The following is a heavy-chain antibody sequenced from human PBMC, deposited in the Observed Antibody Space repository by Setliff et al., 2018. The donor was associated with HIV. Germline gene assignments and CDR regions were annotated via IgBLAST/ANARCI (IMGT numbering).Heavy chain of an antibody. V-gene: IGHV4-61*02. D-gene: IGHD3-10*01. CDR1: GGSISSGSYY. CDR2: VDTTGNT. J-gene: IGHJ6*03. Sequence: PSETLSLTCNVSGGSISSGSYYWTWIRQPAGKGLEWIGRVDTTGNTNYNPSLNSRVTIFPDTYKNHFSLELRSVTAADSAIYYCARDVGWELFPGYLFYYYMDVWGTGTTVTVSS. CDR3: ARDVGWELFPGYLFYYYMDV.